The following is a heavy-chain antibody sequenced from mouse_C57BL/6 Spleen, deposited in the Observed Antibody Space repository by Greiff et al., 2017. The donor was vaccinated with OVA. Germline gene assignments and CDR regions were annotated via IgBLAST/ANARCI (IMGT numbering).Heavy chain of an antibody. Sequence: EVQLQQSGPELVKPGASVKISCKASGYSFTGYYMNWVKQSPEKSLEWIGEINPSTGGTTYNQKFKAKATLTVDKSSSTAYMQLKSLTSEDSAVYYCARDYGNFHFDYWGQGTTLTVSS. CDR1: GYSFTGYY. CDR3: ARDYGNFHFDY. D-gene: IGHD2-1*01. CDR2: INPSTGGT. J-gene: IGHJ2*01. V-gene: IGHV1-42*01.